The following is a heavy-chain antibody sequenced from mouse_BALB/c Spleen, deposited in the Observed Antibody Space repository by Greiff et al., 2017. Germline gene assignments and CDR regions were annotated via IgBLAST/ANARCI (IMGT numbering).Heavy chain of an antibody. CDR1: GYSITSDYA. CDR2: ISYSGST. CDR3: ARSPYGYDGYAMDY. V-gene: IGHV3-2*02. J-gene: IGHJ4*01. Sequence: EVKVEESGPGLVKPSQSLSLTCTVTGYSITSDYAWNWIRQFPGNKLEWMGYISYSGSTSYNPSLKSRISITRDTSKNQFFLQLNSVTTEDTATYYCARSPYGYDGYAMDYWGQGTSVTVSS. D-gene: IGHD2-2*01.